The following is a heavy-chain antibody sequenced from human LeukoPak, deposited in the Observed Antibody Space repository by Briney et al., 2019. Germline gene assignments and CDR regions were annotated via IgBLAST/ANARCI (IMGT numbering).Heavy chain of an antibody. CDR1: GGSISSSNW. CDR3: ARGVFWSGGSYYMDV. CDR2: NYHSGTS. V-gene: IGHV4-4*02. J-gene: IGHJ6*03. Sequence: SEPLSLTCAVSGGSISSSNWWTGVRQPPGEGLEWIGENYHSGTSNYNPSLKIRVTISVDKSKIQFSLKLSSVTAADTGVYYCARGVFWSGGSYYMDVWGRGTTVSDSS. D-gene: IGHD3-3*01.